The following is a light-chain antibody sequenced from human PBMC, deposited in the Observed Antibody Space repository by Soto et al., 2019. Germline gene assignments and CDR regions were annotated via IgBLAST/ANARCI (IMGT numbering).Light chain of an antibody. V-gene: IGKV1-5*01. CDR3: QQYNSYPLT. J-gene: IGKJ4*01. Sequence: DIQMTQSPSTLSASLGDRVTITCRASQSISSWLAWYQQKPGKAPKLLIYDASSLESGVPSRFSGSGYGTEFNLTISSLQTDDFATYYCQQYNSYPLTFGGGTKVDIK. CDR1: QSISSW. CDR2: DAS.